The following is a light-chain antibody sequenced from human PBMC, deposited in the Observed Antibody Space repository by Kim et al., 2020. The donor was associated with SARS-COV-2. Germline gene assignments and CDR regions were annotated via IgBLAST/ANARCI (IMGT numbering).Light chain of an antibody. CDR2: DAS. CDR1: QSVSSA. CDR3: LQRANWPFT. V-gene: IGKV3-11*01. Sequence: SLSPGERATLSCRASQSVSSALAWYQEKPGQVPRLLIYDASNRATGIPARFSGSGSGTDFILTISSLDPADVAVYYCLQRANWPFTFGQGTKLEI. J-gene: IGKJ2*01.